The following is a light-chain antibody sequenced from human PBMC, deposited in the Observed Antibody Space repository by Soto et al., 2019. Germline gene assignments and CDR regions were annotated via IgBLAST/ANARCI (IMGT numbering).Light chain of an antibody. CDR2: AAS. CDR1: QDINNY. V-gene: IGKV1-12*01. Sequence: DIQMTQSPSSASASVGDRVTITCRASQDINNYLAWYQQKPAAAPDLLIFAASSLQSGVPSRFSGSGSGTDFTLTISSLQPEDFATYYCQQGSSFPYTFGQGPKVDIK. J-gene: IGKJ2*01. CDR3: QQGSSFPYT.